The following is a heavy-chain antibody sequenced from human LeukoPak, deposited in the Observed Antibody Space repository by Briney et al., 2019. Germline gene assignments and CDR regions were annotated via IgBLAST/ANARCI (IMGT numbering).Heavy chain of an antibody. CDR3: ARGGAYGSGSIYDY. V-gene: IGHV4-61*01. D-gene: IGHD3-10*01. J-gene: IGHJ4*02. CDR2: IYYSGST. Sequence: PSQTLSLTCTVSGGSISSGSYYWSWIRQPPGKGLEWIGYIYYSGSTDYNPSLKSRVTISVDTSKNQFSLELSSVTAADTAVYHCARGGAYGSGSIYDYWGQGTLVTVSS. CDR1: GGSISSGSYY.